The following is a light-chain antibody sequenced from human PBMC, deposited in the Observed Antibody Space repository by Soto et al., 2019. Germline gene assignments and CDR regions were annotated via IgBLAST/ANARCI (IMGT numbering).Light chain of an antibody. Sequence: DIQMTQSPSSLSASVGDRVTITCRASQGISNYLAWYQQKPGKVPKLLISAASTLQSGVPSRFSGSGSGTDVTLTISRLAPEDVANYDVQKYSSAPRRFGGGNK. J-gene: IGKJ4*02. V-gene: IGKV1-27*01. CDR2: AAS. CDR1: QGISNY. CDR3: QKYSSAPRR.